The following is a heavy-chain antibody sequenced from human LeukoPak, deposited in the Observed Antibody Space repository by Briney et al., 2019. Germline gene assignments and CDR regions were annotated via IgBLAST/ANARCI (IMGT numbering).Heavy chain of an antibody. CDR2: IYYSGST. J-gene: IGHJ4*02. CDR3: ARAVSGQLLSHDY. Sequence: PSETLSLTCTVSGGSISSYYGSWIRQPPGKGLEWIGYIYYSGSTNYNPSLKSRVTISVDTSKNQFSLKLSSVTAADTAVYYCARAVSGQLLSHDYWGQGTLVTVSS. V-gene: IGHV4-59*01. CDR1: GGSISSYY. D-gene: IGHD2-2*01.